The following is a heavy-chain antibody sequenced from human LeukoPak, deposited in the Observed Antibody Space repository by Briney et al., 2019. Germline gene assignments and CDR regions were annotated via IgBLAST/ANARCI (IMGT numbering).Heavy chain of an antibody. V-gene: IGHV1-2*06. CDR3: ARDSGDGYNFGDY. D-gene: IGHD5-24*01. Sequence: GASVKVSCKASGYTFTGYYMHWVRQAPGQGLEWMGRINPNSGGTNYAQKFQGRVTMTRDTSISTAYMELSRLRSDDTAVYYCARDSGDGYNFGDYWGQGTLVTVSS. CDR1: GYTFTGYY. CDR2: INPNSGGT. J-gene: IGHJ4*02.